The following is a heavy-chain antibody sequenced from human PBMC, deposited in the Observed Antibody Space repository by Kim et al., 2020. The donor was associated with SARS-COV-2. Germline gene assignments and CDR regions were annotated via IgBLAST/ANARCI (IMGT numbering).Heavy chain of an antibody. J-gene: IGHJ5*02. D-gene: IGHD3-10*01. CDR3: ARDKIPGA. V-gene: IGHV3-7*03. CDR2: MKEDGTDA. Sequence: GGSLRLSCVASGFAFSNYRMNWVRQPPGMGLEWVASMKEDGTDASYVDSVRGRFTISRDNAKKSLYLQMNSLRAEDTAIYYCARDKIPGAWGQGTLVIVSS. CDR1: GFAFSNYR.